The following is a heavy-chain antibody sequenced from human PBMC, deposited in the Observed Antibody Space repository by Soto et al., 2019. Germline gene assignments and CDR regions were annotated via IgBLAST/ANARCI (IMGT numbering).Heavy chain of an antibody. CDR1: GFTFSDVY. CDR2: ISDGSSAI. D-gene: IGHD1-7*01. Sequence: PGGALRLSCAASGFTFSDVYMSWIRQAPGKGLEWISYISDGSSAIYYADSVQGRFTVSRDNAKNSLYLQMHSLRAEVTAVYYFVRSELRPRGWFDPGAQGTLYTVSS. V-gene: IGHV3-11*01. CDR3: VRSELRPRGWFDP. J-gene: IGHJ5*02.